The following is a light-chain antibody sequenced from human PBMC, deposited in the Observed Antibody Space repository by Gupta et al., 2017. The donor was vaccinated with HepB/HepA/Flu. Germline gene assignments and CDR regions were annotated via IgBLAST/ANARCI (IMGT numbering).Light chain of an antibody. V-gene: IGKV3-11*01. CDR2: DAS. Sequence: VLTPSPATLSLSPGERATLSCRASQSVSSYLAWYQQKPGQAPRLLIYDASSMATGIPARFSGSGSGTDFTLTISSLEPEDFAVYYCQQRSNWAAFGGGTKVEIK. CDR3: QQRSNWAA. J-gene: IGKJ4*01. CDR1: QSVSSY.